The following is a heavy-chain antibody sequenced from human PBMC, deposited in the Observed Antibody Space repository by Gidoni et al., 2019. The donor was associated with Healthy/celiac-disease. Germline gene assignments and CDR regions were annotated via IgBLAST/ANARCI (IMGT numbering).Heavy chain of an antibody. CDR2: IYSGGST. Sequence: EVQLLEAGGGLVQPGGSLRLSCAASGFTVSSNSLSWVRQAPGKGLEWVSVIYSGGSTYYADSVKGRFTISRDNSKNTLYLQMNSLRAEDTAVYYCARDRGGSGLFDYWGQGTLVTVSS. D-gene: IGHD3-10*01. CDR1: GFTVSSNS. CDR3: ARDRGGSGLFDY. V-gene: IGHV3-66*01. J-gene: IGHJ4*02.